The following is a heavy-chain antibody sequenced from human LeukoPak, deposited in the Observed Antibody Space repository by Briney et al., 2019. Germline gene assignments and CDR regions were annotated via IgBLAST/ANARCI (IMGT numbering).Heavy chain of an antibody. CDR2: ISGSGGST. Sequence: GGSLRLSCAASGFTFSSYAMSWVRQAPGKGLEWVSAISGSGGSTYYADSVKGRFTISRDNSKNTLYLQMNSLRAEDTAVYYCAKDVPNYGDYFGDQVLDYWGQGTLVTVSS. D-gene: IGHD4-17*01. CDR3: AKDVPNYGDYFGDQVLDY. J-gene: IGHJ4*02. V-gene: IGHV3-23*01. CDR1: GFTFSSYA.